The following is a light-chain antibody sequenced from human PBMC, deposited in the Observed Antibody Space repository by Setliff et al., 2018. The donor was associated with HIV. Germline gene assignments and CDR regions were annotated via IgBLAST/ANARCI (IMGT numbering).Light chain of an antibody. CDR1: SSDVGGYNY. CDR3: NSYTTSGTRV. J-gene: IGLJ1*01. Sequence: QSVLTQPASVSGSPGQSIIIPCTGTSSDVGGYNYVSWYQQHPGKAPKLIIYEVTNRPSGVSDRFSGSKSVNTASLTISGLQTEDEADYYCNSYTTSGTRVFGTGTKVTVL. CDR2: EVT. V-gene: IGLV2-14*01.